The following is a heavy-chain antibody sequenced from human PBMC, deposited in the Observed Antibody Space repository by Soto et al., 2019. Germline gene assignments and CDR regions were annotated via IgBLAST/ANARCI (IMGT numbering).Heavy chain of an antibody. CDR2: IKQDGTEK. J-gene: IGHJ6*02. D-gene: IGHD3-10*01. CDR1: GFTFNTYW. V-gene: IGHV3-7*01. CDR3: AREAPTSGNYYHYFFYGVDV. Sequence: GGSLRLSCAASGFTFNTYWMTWVRQAPGKGLEWVANIKQDGTEKNYVDSVKGRFSISRDNAKNSLYLQMSSLRAEDTAVYYCAREAPTSGNYYHYFFYGVDVWGQGTTVTVSS.